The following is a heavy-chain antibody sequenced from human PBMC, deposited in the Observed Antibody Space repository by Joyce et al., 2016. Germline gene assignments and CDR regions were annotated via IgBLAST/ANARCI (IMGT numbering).Heavy chain of an antibody. J-gene: IGHJ3*01. Sequence: AGSGFTFAGYGMHWVRQAPGKGLEWVAIIWYDGNNKYYADSVKGRFTVSRDNSKNTLSLQMNSLTVEDTAVYYCARGGAVTATYDAFDVWGLGTMVTVSS. CDR1: GFTFAGYG. D-gene: IGHD2-15*01. V-gene: IGHV3-33*01. CDR2: IWYDGNNK. CDR3: ARGGAVTATYDAFDV.